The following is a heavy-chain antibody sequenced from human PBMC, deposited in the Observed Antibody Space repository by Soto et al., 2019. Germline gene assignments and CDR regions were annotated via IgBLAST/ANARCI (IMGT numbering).Heavy chain of an antibody. D-gene: IGHD3-3*01. CDR1: GYTFTSYG. CDR2: ISAYNGNT. V-gene: IGHV1-18*01. CDR3: AREGAITNKNWFDP. J-gene: IGHJ5*02. Sequence: ASVKVSFKASGYTFTSYGISWVRQAPGQGLEWMGWISAYNGNTNYAQKLQGRVTMTTDTSTSTAYMELRSLRSDDTAVYYCAREGAITNKNWFDPWGQGTLVTVSS.